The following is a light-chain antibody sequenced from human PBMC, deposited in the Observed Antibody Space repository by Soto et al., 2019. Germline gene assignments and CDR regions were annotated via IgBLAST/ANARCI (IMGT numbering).Light chain of an antibody. CDR1: SSDVGGYNY. Sequence: QSALTQRASVSGSPGQSITISCTGTSSDVGGYNYVSWYQQHPGKAPKLMIYDVSNRPSGVSNRFSGSKSGNTASLTISGLQAEDEADYYCSSYTSSSTLCVFGTGTKLTVL. CDR2: DVS. V-gene: IGLV2-14*01. J-gene: IGLJ1*01. CDR3: SSYTSSSTLCV.